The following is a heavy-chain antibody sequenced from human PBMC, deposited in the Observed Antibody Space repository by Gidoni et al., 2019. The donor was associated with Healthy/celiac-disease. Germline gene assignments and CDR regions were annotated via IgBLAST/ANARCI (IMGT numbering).Heavy chain of an antibody. Sequence: EVQLVQSGAEVNKPGESLKISCKGSGYSFTSYWIGWVRQMPGKGLEWMGIIYPGDSDTRYRPSFQGQVTISADKSISTAYLQWSSLKASDTAMYYCARLEVGYGAIYYYYGMDVWGQGTTVTVSS. CDR3: ARLEVGYGAIYYYYGMDV. CDR1: GYSFTSYW. D-gene: IGHD5-18*01. V-gene: IGHV5-51*01. J-gene: IGHJ6*02. CDR2: IYPGDSDT.